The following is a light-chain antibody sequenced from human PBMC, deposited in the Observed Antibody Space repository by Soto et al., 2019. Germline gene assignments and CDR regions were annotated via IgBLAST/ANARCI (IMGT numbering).Light chain of an antibody. CDR3: QQYVNSRWT. Sequence: EIVLTQSPDTLSLSPGERATLSCRASQSVSSSYLSWYQQTPGQAPRLLIYGTSNRATGIPDRFSGSGSGTDFTLTISRLEPEDFAVYYCQQYVNSRWTFGQVTKVEIK. CDR2: GTS. J-gene: IGKJ1*01. V-gene: IGKV3-20*01. CDR1: QSVSSSY.